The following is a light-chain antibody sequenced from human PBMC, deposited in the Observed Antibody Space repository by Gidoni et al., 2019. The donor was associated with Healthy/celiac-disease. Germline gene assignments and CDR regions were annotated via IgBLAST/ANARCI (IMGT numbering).Light chain of an antibody. CDR3: QQSYRTPWT. J-gene: IGKJ1*01. V-gene: IGKV1-39*01. CDR1: QSISSY. CDR2: AAS. Sequence: DIQMTLSPSSLSASVGDRVTITCRAGQSISSYLNCYQQKPGKAPKLLIYAASSVQSGVPSRCRGGGSGTDFTLTISLLQAEDFATYYCQQSYRTPWTFGQGTKVEIK.